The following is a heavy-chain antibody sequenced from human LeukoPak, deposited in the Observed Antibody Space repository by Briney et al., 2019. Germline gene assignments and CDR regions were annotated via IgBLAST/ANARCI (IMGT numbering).Heavy chain of an antibody. V-gene: IGHV4-61*02. D-gene: IGHD5-24*01. CDR3: ARDREELATRAGGDY. CDR1: GGSISSGSYY. Sequence: SETLSLTCTVSGGSISSGSYYWSWIRQPAGKGLEWIGRIYTSGSTTYNSSLKSRVTISLDTSKNHFSLRLSSVTAADTAVYYCARDREELATRAGGDYWGQGTLVTVSS. CDR2: IYTSGST. J-gene: IGHJ4*02.